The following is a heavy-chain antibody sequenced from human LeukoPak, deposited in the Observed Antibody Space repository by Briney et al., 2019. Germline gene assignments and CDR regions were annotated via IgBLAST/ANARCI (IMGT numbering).Heavy chain of an antibody. CDR2: IIPIFGTA. V-gene: IGHV1-69*13. J-gene: IGHJ4*02. CDR1: GGTFSSYA. Sequence: ASVKVSCKASGGTFSSYAISWVRQAPGQGLEWMGGIIPIFGTANYAQKFQGRVTITADESTSTAYMELSRLRSDDTAVYYCARASGWELPYFDYWGQGTLVTVSS. D-gene: IGHD1-26*01. CDR3: ARASGWELPYFDY.